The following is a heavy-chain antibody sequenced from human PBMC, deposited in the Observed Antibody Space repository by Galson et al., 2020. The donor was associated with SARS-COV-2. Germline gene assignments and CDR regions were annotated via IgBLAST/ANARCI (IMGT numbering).Heavy chain of an antibody. D-gene: IGHD2-2*01. J-gene: IGHJ6*03. CDR1: GFIFSVHA. CDR3: AKTLVGNGGYMDV. V-gene: IGHV3-23*01. Sequence: GESLKISCGGSGFIFSVHAMNWVRQAPGKGLEWVATINSTGGFIYYQDSVQGRFTISRDNSKDTVFLQMNSLRAEDTAVYHCAKTLVGNGGYMDVWGKGTTVTGSS. CDR2: INSTGGFI.